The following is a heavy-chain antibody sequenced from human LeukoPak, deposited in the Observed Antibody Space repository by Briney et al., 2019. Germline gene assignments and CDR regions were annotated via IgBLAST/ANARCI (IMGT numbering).Heavy chain of an antibody. CDR2: INPNSGGT. Sequence: ASVKVSCKASGYTFTGYYMHWVRQAPGQGLEWMGWINPNSGGTNYAQKFQGWVTMTRDTSISTAYMELSRLRSDDTAVYYCARSLHGGSSGWYWFDPWGQGTLVTVSS. CDR1: GYTFTGYY. V-gene: IGHV1-2*04. CDR3: ARSLHGGSSGWYWFDP. D-gene: IGHD6-19*01. J-gene: IGHJ5*02.